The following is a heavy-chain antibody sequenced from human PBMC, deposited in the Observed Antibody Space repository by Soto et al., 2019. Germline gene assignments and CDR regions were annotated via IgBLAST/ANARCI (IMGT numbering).Heavy chain of an antibody. CDR2: ISAYNGNT. CDR1: GYTFTSYG. Sequence: ASVKVSCKASGYTFTSYGISWVRQAPGQGLEWMGWISAYNGNTNYAQKLQGRVTMTTDTSTSTAYMELRSLRSDDTAVYYCARNFDYGDYADAFDIWGQGTIVTVSS. CDR3: ARNFDYGDYADAFDI. V-gene: IGHV1-18*01. J-gene: IGHJ3*02. D-gene: IGHD4-17*01.